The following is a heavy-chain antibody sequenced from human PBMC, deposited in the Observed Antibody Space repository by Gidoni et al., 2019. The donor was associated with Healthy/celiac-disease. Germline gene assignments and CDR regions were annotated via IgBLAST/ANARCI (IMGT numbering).Heavy chain of an antibody. D-gene: IGHD2-15*01. J-gene: IGHJ3*01. CDR3: AREGYCSGGSCYSGGYAFDF. CDR2: IIPIFGTA. Sequence: LEWMGGIIPIFGTANYAQKFQGRVTITADESTSTAYMELSSLRSEDTAVYYCAREGYCSGGSCYSGGYAFDFWGQGTMVTVSS. V-gene: IGHV1-69*01.